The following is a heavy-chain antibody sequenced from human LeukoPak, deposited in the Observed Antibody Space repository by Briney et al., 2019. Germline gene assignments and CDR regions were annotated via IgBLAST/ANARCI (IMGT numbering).Heavy chain of an antibody. CDR2: ISYDGSNK. CDR1: GFTFSSYG. Sequence: GGSLRLSCAASGFTFSSYGMHWVRQAPGKGLEWVAVISYDGSNKYYADSVKGRFTISRDNSKNTLYLQMNSLRAEDTAVYYCVSSAADYFYGMGVWGQGTTVTVSS. J-gene: IGHJ6*02. V-gene: IGHV3-30*03. D-gene: IGHD2-2*01. CDR3: VSSAADYFYGMGV.